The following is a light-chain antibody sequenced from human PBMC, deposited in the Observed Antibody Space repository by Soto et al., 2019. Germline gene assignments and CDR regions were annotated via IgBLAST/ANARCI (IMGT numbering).Light chain of an antibody. J-gene: IGKJ1*01. V-gene: IGKV3-20*01. CDR2: GAS. CDR3: QQYGSSPGT. CDR1: QSVSSSY. Sequence: EIVLTQSPGTLSLSPGERATLSCRASQSVSSSYLAWYQQKTGQAPRLLIYGASSRATGIPDRFSGSGSGTDFTLTISRLEPEDFAVYYCQQYGSSPGTLGQGTKVEIK.